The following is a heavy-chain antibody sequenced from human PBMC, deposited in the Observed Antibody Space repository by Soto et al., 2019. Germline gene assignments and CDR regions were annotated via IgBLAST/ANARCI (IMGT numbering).Heavy chain of an antibody. CDR1: GFTFSDYY. CDR2: ISSSGSTI. D-gene: IGHD3-22*01. Sequence: QVQLVESGGGLVKPGGSLRLSCAASGFTFSDYYMSWIRQAPGKGLEWVSYISSSGSTIYYADSVKGRFTISRDNAKNSVDLQMNSLRAEDTAVYYCAREKYYYDSSGYYLDYWGQGTLVTVSS. V-gene: IGHV3-11*01. CDR3: AREKYYYDSSGYYLDY. J-gene: IGHJ4*02.